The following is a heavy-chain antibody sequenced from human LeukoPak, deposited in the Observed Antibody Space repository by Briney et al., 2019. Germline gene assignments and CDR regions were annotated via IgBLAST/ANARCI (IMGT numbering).Heavy chain of an antibody. Sequence: SETLSLTCTVSGGSISSYYWSWIRQPPGKGLEWIGRIYTSGSTNYNPSLKSRVTISVDTSKNQFSLKLSSVTAADTAVYYCARAGRDYYYYYMDVWGKGTTVTVSS. V-gene: IGHV4-4*08. J-gene: IGHJ6*03. CDR2: IYTSGST. CDR3: ARAGRDYYYYYMDV. D-gene: IGHD2-15*01. CDR1: GGSISSYY.